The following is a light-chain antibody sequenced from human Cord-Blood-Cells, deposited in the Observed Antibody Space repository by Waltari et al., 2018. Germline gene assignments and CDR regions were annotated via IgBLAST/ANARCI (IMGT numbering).Light chain of an antibody. Sequence: DIVMTQSPDSLAVSLGERATIHCTPSQSVLYSSNNKNYLAWYQQKPGQPPKLLIYWASTRESGVPDRFSGSGSGTDFTLTISSLQAEDVAVYYCQQYYSTPTFGGGTKVEIK. V-gene: IGKV4-1*01. CDR2: WAS. CDR3: QQYYSTPT. CDR1: QSVLYSSNNKNY. J-gene: IGKJ4*01.